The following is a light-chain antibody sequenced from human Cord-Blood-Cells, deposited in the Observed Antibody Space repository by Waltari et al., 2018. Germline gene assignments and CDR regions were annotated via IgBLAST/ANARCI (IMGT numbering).Light chain of an antibody. V-gene: IGKV3-15*01. CDR2: GAS. Sequence: EIVITQSPATLSVSPGERATLSRRASQSVSSNLVWYQQKPGQAPRLLIYGASTRATGIPARFSGSGSGTEFTLTISSLQSEDFAVYYCQQYNNWPRWTFGQGTKVEIK. CDR1: QSVSSN. CDR3: QQYNNWPRWT. J-gene: IGKJ1*01.